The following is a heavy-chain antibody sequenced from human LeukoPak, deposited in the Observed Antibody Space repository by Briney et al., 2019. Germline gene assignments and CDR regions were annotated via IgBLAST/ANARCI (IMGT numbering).Heavy chain of an antibody. V-gene: IGHV3-48*01. J-gene: IGHJ4*02. D-gene: IGHD2-8*02. CDR2: ISSSSSTI. CDR3: ARSGFDY. Sequence: TGGSPRPSFAAPGFNFNSYSMNWVRQAPGKGLEWVSYISSSSSTIYYADSVKGRFTISRDNAKNSLYLQMNSLRAEDTAVYYCARSGFDYWGQGTLVTVSS. CDR1: GFNFNSYS.